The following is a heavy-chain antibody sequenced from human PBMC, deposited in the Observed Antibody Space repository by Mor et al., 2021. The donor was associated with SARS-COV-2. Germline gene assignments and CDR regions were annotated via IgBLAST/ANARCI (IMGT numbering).Heavy chain of an antibody. Sequence: YYADSVKGRITITRDNSKNTLYLQMNSLRAEDTAIYYCAKRPIHSSSWYYFEYWGRGTPVTVSS. J-gene: IGHJ4*02. V-gene: IGHV3-23*05. D-gene: IGHD6-13*01. CDR3: AKRPIHSSSWYYFEY.